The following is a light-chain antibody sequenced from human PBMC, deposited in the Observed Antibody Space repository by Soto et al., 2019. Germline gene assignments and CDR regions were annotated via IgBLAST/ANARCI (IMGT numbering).Light chain of an antibody. V-gene: IGKV3-15*01. CDR3: QQYNSWPRT. CDR2: GAS. J-gene: IGKJ2*01. CDR1: QSVSSN. Sequence: DIVMTQSPATLSVSPGERATLSCRASQSVSSNLAWYQQKPGQAPRLLIYGASTRATGIPAWFSGSGSGTEFTLTISSLQSEDFAVYYCQQYNSWPRTFGQGTKLEIK.